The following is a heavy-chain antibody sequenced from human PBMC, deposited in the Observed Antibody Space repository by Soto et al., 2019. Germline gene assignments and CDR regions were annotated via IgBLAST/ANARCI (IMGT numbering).Heavy chain of an antibody. J-gene: IGHJ4*02. Sequence: GGSLRLSCVGSGFDFAGMHWVRQAPGKGLEWVAVIWFDGNKQHYADSVKGRFTISRDNSKNTLYVQMTSLRAEDTAVYYCARGLQSLFDYWGQGTLVTVSS. CDR2: IWFDGNKQ. V-gene: IGHV3-33*08. CDR1: GFDFAG. CDR3: ARGLQSLFDY.